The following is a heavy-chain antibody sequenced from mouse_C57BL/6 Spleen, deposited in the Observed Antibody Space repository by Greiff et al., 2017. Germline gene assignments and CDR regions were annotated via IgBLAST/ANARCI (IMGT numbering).Heavy chain of an antibody. Sequence: QVQLQQSGPELVKPGASVKISCKASGYAFSSSWMNWVKQRPGKGLEWIGRIYPGDGDTNYNGKFKGKATLTADKSSSTAYKQLRSLTSEDSAVYFCERKRDDGYYRYAMDDWGQGTSVTVSS. CDR1: GYAFSSSW. V-gene: IGHV1-82*01. CDR3: ERKRDDGYYRYAMDD. CDR2: IYPGDGDT. D-gene: IGHD2-3*01. J-gene: IGHJ4*01.